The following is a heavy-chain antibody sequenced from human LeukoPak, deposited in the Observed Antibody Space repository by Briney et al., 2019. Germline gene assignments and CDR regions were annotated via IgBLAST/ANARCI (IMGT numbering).Heavy chain of an antibody. V-gene: IGHV5-51*01. CDR2: IYPGDSDT. CDR1: GYNFANYW. CDR3: ARRGVRDWFDL. Sequence: PGESLQISCEGSGYNFANYWIAWVRQMAGKGLEWMGIIYPGDSDTRYNPSFEGRVTISADKSINTAYLQWSSLKASDTAMYYCARRGVRDWFDLWGQGTLVTVSS. J-gene: IGHJ5*02. D-gene: IGHD3-10*01.